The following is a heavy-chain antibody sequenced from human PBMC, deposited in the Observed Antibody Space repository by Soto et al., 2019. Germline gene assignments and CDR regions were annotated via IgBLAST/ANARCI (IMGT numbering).Heavy chain of an antibody. CDR1: GFTFSSYG. CDR3: ASSPDSSGFLEDPFGF. D-gene: IGHD3-22*01. V-gene: IGHV3-30*03. CDR2: ISYDGSNK. J-gene: IGHJ4*02. Sequence: PGGSLRLSCAASGFTFSSYGMHWVRQAPGKGLEWVAVISYDGSNKYYADSVKGRFTISRDNSKNTLYLQMNSLRAEDTAVYYCASSPDSSGFLEDPFGFWGQGTVVTVSS.